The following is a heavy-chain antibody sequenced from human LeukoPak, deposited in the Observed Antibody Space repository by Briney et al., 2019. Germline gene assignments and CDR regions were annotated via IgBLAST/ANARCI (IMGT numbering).Heavy chain of an antibody. D-gene: IGHD7-27*01. CDR3: ARVDNWGSDWFFDL. Sequence: RTGGSLRLSCAASGFTFSDYYMSWIRQAPGKGLEWISYITSSSSYTKYADSVKGRFTISRDNAKNSLYLQMNSLRAEDTAVYYCARVDNWGSDWFFDLWGRGTLVTVSS. J-gene: IGHJ2*01. V-gene: IGHV3-11*05. CDR1: GFTFSDYY. CDR2: ITSSSSYT.